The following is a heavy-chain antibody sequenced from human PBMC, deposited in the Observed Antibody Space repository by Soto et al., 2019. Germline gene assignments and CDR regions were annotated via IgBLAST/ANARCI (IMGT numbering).Heavy chain of an antibody. CDR1: GGSISSYY. V-gene: IGHV4-59*01. CDR3: ARETDNYYDSSGYYYGCFDY. Sequence: SETLSLTCTVSGGSISSYYWSWIRQPPGKGLEWIGYIYYSGSTNYNPSLKSRVTISVDTSKNQFSLKLSSVTAADTAVYYCARETDNYYDSSGYYYGCFDYWGQGTLVTVS. D-gene: IGHD3-22*01. CDR2: IYYSGST. J-gene: IGHJ4*02.